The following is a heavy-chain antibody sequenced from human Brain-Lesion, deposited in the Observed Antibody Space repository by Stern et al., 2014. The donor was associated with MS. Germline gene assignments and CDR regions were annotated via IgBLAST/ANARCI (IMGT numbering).Heavy chain of an antibody. V-gene: IGHV1-2*04. D-gene: IGHD3-22*01. CDR3: ATYYYDSTGYNDF. CDR1: GYTFTGYY. J-gene: IGHJ4*02. CDR2: INPKSGGT. Sequence: VQLVESGAEVKKPGASVKVSCKASGYTFTGYYMHWVRQAPGQGLEWMGWINPKSGGTNYAQKFQGWVAMTRDTSINTACMERSRLRSDDTAVYYCATYYYDSTGYNDFWGQGTLVTVSS.